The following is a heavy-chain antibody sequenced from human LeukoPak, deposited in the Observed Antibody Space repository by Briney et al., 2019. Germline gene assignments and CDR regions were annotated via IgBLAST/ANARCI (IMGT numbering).Heavy chain of an antibody. D-gene: IGHD6-6*01. Sequence: GASVKVSCKASGYTFSNYYIHWVRQAPGQGLEWMGIINPSGGGTRYAQKFQDRVTMTRDTSTSTVYMELSSLRSEDTAVYYCARSPGPSIAVRLPEGYWGQGTLVTVSS. CDR3: ARSPGPSIAVRLPEGY. V-gene: IGHV1-46*01. J-gene: IGHJ4*02. CDR2: INPSGGGT. CDR1: GYTFSNYY.